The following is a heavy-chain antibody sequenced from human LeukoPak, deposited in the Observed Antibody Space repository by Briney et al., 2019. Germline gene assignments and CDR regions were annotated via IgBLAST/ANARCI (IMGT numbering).Heavy chain of an antibody. CDR1: GFTFSNYA. CDR2: IGGVAGSA. D-gene: IGHD5-24*01. Sequence: GGSLRLSCAASGFTFSNYAMSWVRQAPGKGLEWVSGIGGVAGSAYYADSVKGRFTISRDNSNNPLYLQMNSLRVEDTAAYYCAKDRGDGSNRDGFFDYWGQGTLVTVSS. V-gene: IGHV3-23*01. CDR3: AKDRGDGSNRDGFFDY. J-gene: IGHJ4*02.